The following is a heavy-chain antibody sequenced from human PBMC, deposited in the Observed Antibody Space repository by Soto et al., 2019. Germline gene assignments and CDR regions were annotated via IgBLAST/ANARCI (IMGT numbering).Heavy chain of an antibody. V-gene: IGHV4-39*01. CDR2: IYYSGST. CDR3: ATQEVGGSYVYTFDP. CDR1: GGSITSSSYY. J-gene: IGHJ5*02. D-gene: IGHD1-26*01. Sequence: QLHLRESGPGLVKPSETLSLTCTVSGGSITSSSYYWGWIRQPPGKGLEWIGSIYYSGSTYYNPYLKRRLTXXVDTSKNQFSLKLSSVTAADTDVYYCATQEVGGSYVYTFDPWGQGTLVTVSS.